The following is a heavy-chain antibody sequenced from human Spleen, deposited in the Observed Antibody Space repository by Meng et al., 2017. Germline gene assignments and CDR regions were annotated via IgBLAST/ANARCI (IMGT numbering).Heavy chain of an antibody. V-gene: IGHV3-11*01. CDR3: AKDVGCGDGGCYIHFDD. Sequence: GGSLRLSCTASGITFSDYYMSWIRQAPGKGLEWIAYITNSGTAMYYADSVKGRFTSSRDNAKNSVYLQVNSLRADDTAIYYCAKDVGCGDGGCYIHFDDWGPGTVVTVSS. D-gene: IGHD2-21*02. J-gene: IGHJ4*01. CDR1: GITFSDYY. CDR2: ITNSGTAM.